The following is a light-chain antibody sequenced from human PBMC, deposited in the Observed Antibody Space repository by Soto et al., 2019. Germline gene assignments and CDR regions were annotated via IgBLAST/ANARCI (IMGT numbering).Light chain of an antibody. V-gene: IGLV2-14*01. CDR1: SSDVGGYNY. CDR2: EVS. J-gene: IGLJ1*01. CDR3: SSYTSSSLYV. Sequence: QSVLTQPASVSGSPGQSITISCTGTSSDVGGYNYVSWYQQHPGKAPKLMIYEVSNRPSGVSNRFSGSKSGNTASLTISGLQAEEEADYYCSSYTSSSLYVFATGTKVTVL.